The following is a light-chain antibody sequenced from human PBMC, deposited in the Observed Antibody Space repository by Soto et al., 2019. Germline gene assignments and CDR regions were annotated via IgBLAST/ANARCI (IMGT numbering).Light chain of an antibody. Sequence: QSVLTQPPSVSAAPGQKVTISCSGSSSNIGSNYVSWYQQLPGTAPKLLISDNNERPSGIPDRFSGSKSGTSATLGITGLQTGDEADYFCGTWDSSLSAVVFGGGTKLTVL. CDR2: DNN. V-gene: IGLV1-51*01. J-gene: IGLJ2*01. CDR3: GTWDSSLSAVV. CDR1: SSNIGSNY.